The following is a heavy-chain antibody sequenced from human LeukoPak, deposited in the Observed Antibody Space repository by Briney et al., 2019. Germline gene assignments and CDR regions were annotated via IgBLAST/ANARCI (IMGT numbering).Heavy chain of an antibody. J-gene: IGHJ3*02. Sequence: PGGSLRLSCAASGFTFSSYSMNWVRQAPGKGLEWVSSISSSSYIYYADSVKGRFTISRDNAKNSLYLQMNSLRAEDTAVYYCARDFARRVYDSSGKDAFDIWGQGTMVTVSS. CDR2: ISSSSYI. CDR1: GFTFSSYS. D-gene: IGHD3-22*01. V-gene: IGHV3-21*01. CDR3: ARDFARRVYDSSGKDAFDI.